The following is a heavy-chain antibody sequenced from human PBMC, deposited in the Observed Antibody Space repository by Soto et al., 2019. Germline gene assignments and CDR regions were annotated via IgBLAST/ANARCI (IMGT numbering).Heavy chain of an antibody. J-gene: IGHJ3*02. Sequence: GGSLRLSCTASGFNFSSYAMSWVRQAPGKGLEWVSGVSGSGGSTYFPDSVKGRFTISRDNSKNTLYLQMNSLRAEDTAVYYCAKDVRYCRGGSCYFDAFDIWGQGTMVTVSS. CDR1: GFNFSSYA. D-gene: IGHD2-15*01. CDR2: VSGSGGST. CDR3: AKDVRYCRGGSCYFDAFDI. V-gene: IGHV3-23*01.